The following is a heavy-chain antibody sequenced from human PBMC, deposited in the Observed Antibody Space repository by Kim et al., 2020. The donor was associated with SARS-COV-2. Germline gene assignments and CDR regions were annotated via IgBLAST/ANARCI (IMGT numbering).Heavy chain of an antibody. V-gene: IGHV3-11*06. D-gene: IGHD6-13*01. CDR1: GFTFSEYY. Sequence: GGSLRLSCAASGFTFSEYYMTWIRQAPGKGLEWVSYINSGSTYMNYADAVKGRFTISRDNAQKTLYLQMNSLRAEDTATYYCARGHTRGSGWYGDDSWGPGTRVIVPS. CDR3: ARGHTRGSGWYGDDS. CDR2: INSGSTYM. J-gene: IGHJ4*02.